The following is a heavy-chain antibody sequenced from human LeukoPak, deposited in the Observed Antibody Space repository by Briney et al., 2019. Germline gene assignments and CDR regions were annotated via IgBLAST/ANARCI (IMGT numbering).Heavy chain of an antibody. Sequence: GGSLRLSCAASGLTFSTNYMTWVRQAPGKGLEWVSLIHSDGSTYYADSVKGRFTISRDNYKNTLYLQMNSLRGEDTAMYYCARDLDYFDSSGSHRRRNYFDYWGQGTLVTVSS. CDR3: ARDLDYFDSSGSHRRRNYFDY. V-gene: IGHV3-53*01. J-gene: IGHJ4*02. CDR2: IHSDGST. CDR1: GLTFSTNY. D-gene: IGHD3-22*01.